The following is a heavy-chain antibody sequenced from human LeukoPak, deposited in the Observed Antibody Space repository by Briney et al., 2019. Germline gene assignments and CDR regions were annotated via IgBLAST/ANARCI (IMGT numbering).Heavy chain of an antibody. V-gene: IGHV4-34*01. J-gene: IGHJ4*02. CDR2: INHSGST. CDR1: GGSFSGYY. D-gene: IGHD6-13*01. Sequence: PSETLSLTCAVYGGSFSGYYWSWIRQPPGKGLEWIGEINHSGSTNYSPSLKSRVTISVDTSKNQFSLKLSSVTAADTAVYYCARDSGYSSRQRMPFDYWGQGTLVTVSS. CDR3: ARDSGYSSRQRMPFDY.